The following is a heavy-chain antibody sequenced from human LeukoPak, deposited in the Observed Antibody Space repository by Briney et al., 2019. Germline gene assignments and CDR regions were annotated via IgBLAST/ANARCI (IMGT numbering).Heavy chain of an antibody. CDR2: IWYDGSNK. V-gene: IGHV3-33*01. D-gene: IGHD6-6*01. J-gene: IGHJ6*02. CDR1: GFTFRNYG. CDR3: ARAEYSSSWKYFYGMDV. Sequence: PGGSLRLSCVASGFTFRNYGMHWVRQAPGKGLEWVAVIWYDGSNKYYADSVKGRFTISRDNSKITLYLQMNSLRAEDTAVYYCARAEYSSSWKYFYGMDVWGQGTTVTVSS.